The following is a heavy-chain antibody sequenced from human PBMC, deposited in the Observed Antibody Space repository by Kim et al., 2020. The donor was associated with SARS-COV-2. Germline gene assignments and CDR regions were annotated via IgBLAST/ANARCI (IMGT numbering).Heavy chain of an antibody. V-gene: IGHV3-23*01. CDR3: AKDPYYDFWSGYYFAY. Sequence: ESVKGRFTISRDNSKNTQYLEMNSLRAADTAVYYCAKDPYYDFWSGYYFAYWGQGTLVTVSS. D-gene: IGHD3-3*01. J-gene: IGHJ4*02.